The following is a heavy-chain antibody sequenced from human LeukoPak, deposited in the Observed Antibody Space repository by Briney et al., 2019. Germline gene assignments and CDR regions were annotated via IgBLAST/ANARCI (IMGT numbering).Heavy chain of an antibody. D-gene: IGHD3-22*01. J-gene: IGHJ4*02. CDR2: IKQDGSQK. CDR3: ARHYDSTAYSLDY. Sequence: GGSLRVSCAASGFTFSSYWMTWVRQAPGKGLEWVANIKQDGSQKFYLDSVKGRFTISRDNAKESLFLQMNSLIAEDTAVYYCARHYDSTAYSLDYWGQGTLVTVSS. CDR1: GFTFSSYW. V-gene: IGHV3-7*01.